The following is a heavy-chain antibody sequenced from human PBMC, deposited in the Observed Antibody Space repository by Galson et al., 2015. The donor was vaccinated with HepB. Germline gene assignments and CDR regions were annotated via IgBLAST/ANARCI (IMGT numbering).Heavy chain of an antibody. CDR3: ARSPGGIAAAVDY. D-gene: IGHD6-13*01. CDR1: GFTLDDYG. J-gene: IGHJ4*02. CDR2: INWNGGST. V-gene: IGHV3-20*04. Sequence: SLRLSCAASGFTLDDYGMSWVRQAPGKGLEWVSGINWNGGSTGYADSVKGRFTISRDNAKNSLYLQMNSLRAEDTALYYCARSPGGIAAAVDYWGQGTLVTVSS.